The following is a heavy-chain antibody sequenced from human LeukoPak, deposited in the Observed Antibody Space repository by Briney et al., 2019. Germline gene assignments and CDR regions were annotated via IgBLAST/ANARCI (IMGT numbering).Heavy chain of an antibody. CDR3: ARIMGYDFWSGYYPLYYYYYMDV. CDR1: GFTFSSYW. J-gene: IGHJ6*03. D-gene: IGHD3-3*01. Sequence: GGSLRLSCAASGFTFSSYWMSWVRQAPGKGLEWVANIKQDGSEKHYVDSVKGRFTISRDNAKNPLYLQMNSLRAEDTAVYYCARIMGYDFWSGYYPLYYYYYMDVWGKGTTVTVSS. V-gene: IGHV3-7*01. CDR2: IKQDGSEK.